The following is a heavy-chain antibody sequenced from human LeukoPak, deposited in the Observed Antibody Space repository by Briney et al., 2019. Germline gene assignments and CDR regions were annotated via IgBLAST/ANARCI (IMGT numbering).Heavy chain of an antibody. V-gene: IGHV4-30-2*01. J-gene: IGHJ4*02. CDR3: ARQSRYYDSSAPFDY. D-gene: IGHD3-22*01. Sequence: PSETLSLTCAVSGGSISSGGYSWSWIRQPPGKGLEWIGYIYHSGSTYYNPSLKSRVTISVDTSKNQFSLKLSSVTAADTAVYYCARQSRYYDSSAPFDYWGQGTLVTVSS. CDR2: IYHSGST. CDR1: GGSISSGGYS.